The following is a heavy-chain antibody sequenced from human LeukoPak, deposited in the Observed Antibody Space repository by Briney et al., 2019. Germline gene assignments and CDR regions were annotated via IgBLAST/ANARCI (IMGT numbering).Heavy chain of an antibody. CDR3: ARDGLSRSGTYDYYYYYYMDV. V-gene: IGHV4-59*12. J-gene: IGHJ6*03. CDR2: IYYSGST. CDR1: GGSISIYY. D-gene: IGHD3-10*01. Sequence: SETLSLTCTVSGGSISIYYWSWIRQPPGKGLEWIGNIYYSGSTNYKPSLKSRVTISVDTSKNHFSLKLSSVTAADTAVYYCARDGLSRSGTYDYYYYYYMDVWGKGTTVTISS.